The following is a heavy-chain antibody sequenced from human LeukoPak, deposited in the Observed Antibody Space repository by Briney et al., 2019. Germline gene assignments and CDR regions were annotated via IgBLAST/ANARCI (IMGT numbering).Heavy chain of an antibody. D-gene: IGHD6-19*01. CDR2: INHSGST. CDR3: ATSRRTGSSGWRSNYYYGLDV. J-gene: IGHJ6*02. CDR1: GGSFSGYY. Sequence: SETLSLTCAVYGGSFSGYYWSWIRQPPGKGLEWIGEINHSGSTNYNPSLKSRVTISVDTSKNQFSLKLSSVTAADTAVYYCATSRRTGSSGWRSNYYYGLDVWGQGTTVTVSS. V-gene: IGHV4-34*01.